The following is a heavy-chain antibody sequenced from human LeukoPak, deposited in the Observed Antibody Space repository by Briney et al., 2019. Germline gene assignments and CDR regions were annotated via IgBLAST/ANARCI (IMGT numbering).Heavy chain of an antibody. CDR3: ARGPPGIAAAGLRD. CDR1: GGTFSSYA. Sequence: ASVKVSCKASGGTFSSYAISWVRQAPGQGLEWMGWINPNSGGTNYAQKFQGRVTMTRDTSISTAYMELSRLRSDDTAVYYCARGPPGIAAAGLRDWGQGTLVTVSS. D-gene: IGHD6-13*01. J-gene: IGHJ4*02. V-gene: IGHV1-2*02. CDR2: INPNSGGT.